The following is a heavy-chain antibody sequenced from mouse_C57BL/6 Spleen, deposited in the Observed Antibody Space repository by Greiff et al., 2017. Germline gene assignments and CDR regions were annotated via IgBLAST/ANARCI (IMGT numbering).Heavy chain of an antibody. CDR1: GFNIKDYY. D-gene: IGHD2-3*01. Sequence: EVQLQQSGAELVRPGASVKLSCTASGFNIKDYYMHWVKQRPEQGLEWIGRIDPEDGDTESAPKFQGKATMTADTSSNTAYLQLSSLTSEDTAVYYCTTDDGYSFDYAMDYGGQGTSVTVSS. J-gene: IGHJ4*01. CDR3: TTDDGYSFDYAMDY. CDR2: IDPEDGDT. V-gene: IGHV14-1*01.